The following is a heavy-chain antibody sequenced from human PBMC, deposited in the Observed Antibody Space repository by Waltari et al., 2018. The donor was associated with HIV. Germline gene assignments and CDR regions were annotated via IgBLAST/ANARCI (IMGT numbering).Heavy chain of an antibody. CDR1: GFTFTTYT. CDR3: VRDDPGYEPIDY. J-gene: IGHJ4*02. Sequence: VRLMESGGGLVEPGGSLTISCAASGFTFTTYTMNWIRHIPGKGLEWLASISRDNRESYFIDSIKGRFTISRDNAANSVFLHMDRLRVDDTARYFCVRDDPGYEPIDYWGRGTLVTVSS. V-gene: IGHV3-21*02. CDR2: ISRDNRES. D-gene: IGHD2-2*01.